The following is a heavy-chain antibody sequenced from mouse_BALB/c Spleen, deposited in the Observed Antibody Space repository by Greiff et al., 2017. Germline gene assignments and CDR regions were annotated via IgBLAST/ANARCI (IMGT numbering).Heavy chain of an antibody. CDR1: GFAFSSYD. J-gene: IGHJ4*01. D-gene: IGHD2-1*01. CDR3: ARHGTNGNYDAMDY. CDR2: ISSGGGST. Sequence: EVQVVESGGGLVKPGGSLKLSCAASGFAFSSYDMSWVRQTPEKRLEWVAYISSGGGSTYYPDTVKGRFTISRDNAKNTLYLQMSSLKSEDTAMYYCARHGTNGNYDAMDYWGQGTSVTVSS. V-gene: IGHV5-12-1*01.